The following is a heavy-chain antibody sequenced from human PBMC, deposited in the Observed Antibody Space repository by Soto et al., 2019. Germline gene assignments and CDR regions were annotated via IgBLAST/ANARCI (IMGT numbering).Heavy chain of an antibody. CDR2: IERDDDDK. CDR3: ARSIRGPRRLNGMDV. J-gene: IGHJ6*02. D-gene: IGHD3-10*01. CDR1: GFPLTSPGMC. Sequence: SGPTLVNPTETPTLTCTFSGFPLTSPGMCVSWIRQSPGKALEWLALIERDDDDKYYSTSLKTRLTISKDTRKNQVVLTMANMEPADTATYYCARSIRGPRRLNGMDVWGQGTTVTVSS. V-gene: IGHV2-70*13.